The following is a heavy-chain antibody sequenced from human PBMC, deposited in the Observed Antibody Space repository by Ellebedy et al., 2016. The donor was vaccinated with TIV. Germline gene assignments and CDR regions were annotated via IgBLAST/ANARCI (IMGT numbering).Heavy chain of an antibody. J-gene: IGHJ4*02. D-gene: IGHD3-9*01. CDR2: ISTRGTT. V-gene: IGHV3-53*01. CDR3: AKATGPADRQWPHFDY. CDR1: GFTVRNNY. Sequence: PGGSLRLSCAVSGFTVRNNYMTWVRQAPGKGLEWVSIISTRGTTYYTASVKGRFTISRDNSRNTLFLQMNSLRAEDTAIYYCAKATGPADRQWPHFDYWGQGTVVTVSS.